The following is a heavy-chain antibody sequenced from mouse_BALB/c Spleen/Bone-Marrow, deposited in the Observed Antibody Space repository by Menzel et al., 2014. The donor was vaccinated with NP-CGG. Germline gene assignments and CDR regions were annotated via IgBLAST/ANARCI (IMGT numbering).Heavy chain of an antibody. V-gene: IGHV1S81*02. J-gene: IGHJ2*01. Sequence: VQRVESGAELVKPGASVKLSCKASGYTFTSYWMHWVKQRPGQGLEWTGEIDPGTGRTDYNKKFKSRATLTVDKSSSTAYMHLSSLTSEDSAVYYCARINGYDYWGQGTTLTVSS. D-gene: IGHD2-2*01. CDR1: GYTFTSYW. CDR3: ARINGYDY. CDR2: IDPGTGRT.